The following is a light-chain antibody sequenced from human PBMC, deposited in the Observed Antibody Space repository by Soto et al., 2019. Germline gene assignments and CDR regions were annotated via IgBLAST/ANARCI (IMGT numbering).Light chain of an antibody. CDR3: QQYGSSPIT. CDR2: GAS. Sequence: VVLTQSPATLSLSPGERATISCRTSLSVSVYLDWYQQKPGQAPRIIIYGASSRATGIPDRFSGSGSGTDFTLTISRLEPEDVAVYYCQQYGSSPITFGQGTRLEIK. V-gene: IGKV3-20*01. CDR1: LSVSVY. J-gene: IGKJ5*01.